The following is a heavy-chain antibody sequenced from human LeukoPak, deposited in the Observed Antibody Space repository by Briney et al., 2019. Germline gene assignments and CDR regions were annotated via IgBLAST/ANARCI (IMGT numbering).Heavy chain of an antibody. D-gene: IGHD6-13*01. J-gene: IGHJ4*02. CDR1: GFTFSTYT. V-gene: IGHV3-64D*06. CDR2: ISSNGGTT. Sequence: GGSLRLSCSASGFTFSTYTMHWVRQAPGKGLEYVSAISSNGGTTYYADSVKGRFTISRDNSKNTLYPQMSSLRAEDTAVYYCVKGGVAPDYWGQGTLVTVSS. CDR3: VKGGVAPDY.